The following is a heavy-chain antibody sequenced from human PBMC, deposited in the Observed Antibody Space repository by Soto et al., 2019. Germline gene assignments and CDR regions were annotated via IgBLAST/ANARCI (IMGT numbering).Heavy chain of an antibody. D-gene: IGHD1-26*01. J-gene: IGHJ3*02. CDR1: SCSFTSYY. CDR3: ARERAEYSGIWATAFDI. CDR2: INPSGGST. V-gene: IGHV1-46*01. Sequence: SSCASSCSFTSYYMHRLLRPPPEGLEEMGIINPSGGSTSYEQKLQGSGTMPRDTPTSKVYMELRSLRSEDKGVYYCARERAEYSGIWATAFDIWGQGKLV.